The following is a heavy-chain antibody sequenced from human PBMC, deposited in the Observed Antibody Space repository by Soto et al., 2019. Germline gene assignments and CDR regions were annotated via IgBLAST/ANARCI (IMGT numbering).Heavy chain of an antibody. J-gene: IGHJ6*02. D-gene: IGHD2-15*01. CDR1: GGTFSSYA. CDR3: AREYCSGGSCHQTYYYYGMDV. V-gene: IGHV1-69*13. Sequence: ASVKVSCKASGGTFSSYAIGWVRQAPGQGLEWMGGIIPIFGTANYAQKFQGRVTITADESTSTAYMELSSLRSEDTAVYYCAREYCSGGSCHQTYYYYGMDVWGQGTTVTVSS. CDR2: IIPIFGTA.